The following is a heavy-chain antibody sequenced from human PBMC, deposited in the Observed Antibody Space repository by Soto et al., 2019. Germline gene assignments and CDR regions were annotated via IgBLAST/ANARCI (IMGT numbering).Heavy chain of an antibody. J-gene: IGHJ4*02. Sequence: ESGGGVVQPGRSLRLSCAASGFTFSSYAMHWVRQAPGKGLEWVAVISYDGSNKYYADSVKGRFTISSDNSKNTLYLQMSSLRAEDTAVYYCARWEGLLLWFGELFDYWGQGTLVTVSS. CDR3: ARWEGLLLWFGELFDY. CDR2: ISYDGSNK. V-gene: IGHV3-30-3*01. D-gene: IGHD3-10*01. CDR1: GFTFSSYA.